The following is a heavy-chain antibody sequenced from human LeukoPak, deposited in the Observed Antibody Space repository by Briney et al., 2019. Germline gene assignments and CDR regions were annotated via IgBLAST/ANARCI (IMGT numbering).Heavy chain of an antibody. CDR3: AKDPNGDYVGAFDF. J-gene: IGHJ3*01. CDR1: GFTFSIYV. Sequence: GSLRLSCAASGFTFSIYVMHWVRQAPGKGLEWVSTITSTTSSTSYADSVKGRFTISRDNSKRTLYLQMNSLRAEDTAMYYCAKDPNGDYVGAFDFWGQGTLVTVSS. D-gene: IGHD4-23*01. CDR2: ITSTTSST. V-gene: IGHV3-23*01.